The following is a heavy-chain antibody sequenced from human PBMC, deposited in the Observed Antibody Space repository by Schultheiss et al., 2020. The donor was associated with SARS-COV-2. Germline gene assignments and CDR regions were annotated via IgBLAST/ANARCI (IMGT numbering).Heavy chain of an antibody. D-gene: IGHD5-12*01. J-gene: IGHJ5*02. CDR1: GGSISSYY. V-gene: IGHV4-59*01. CDR3: ARDGEAWLRSSGFDP. CDR2: IYYSGST. Sequence: SQTLSLTCTVSGGSISSYYWSWIRQPPGKGLEWIGYIYYSGSTNYNPSLKSRVTISVDTSKNQFSLKLSSVTAADTAVYYCARDGEAWLRSSGFDPWGQGTLVTVS.